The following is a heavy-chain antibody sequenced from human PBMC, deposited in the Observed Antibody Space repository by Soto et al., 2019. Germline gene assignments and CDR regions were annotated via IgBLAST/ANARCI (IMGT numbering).Heavy chain of an antibody. V-gene: IGHV3-74*01. CDR2: INSDGSST. J-gene: IGHJ4*02. CDR3: ARGYYLATTYYFDY. Sequence: GGSLRLSCAASGFTFSSYWMHWVRQAPGKGLVWVSRINSDGSSTSYADSVKGRFTISRDNAKSTLYLQMNSLRAEDTAVYYCARGYYLATTYYFDYWGQGTLVTVSS. CDR1: GFTFSSYW. D-gene: IGHD5-12*01.